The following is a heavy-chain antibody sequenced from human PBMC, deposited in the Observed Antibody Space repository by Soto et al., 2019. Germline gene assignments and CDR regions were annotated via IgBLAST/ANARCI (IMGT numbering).Heavy chain of an antibody. J-gene: IGHJ4*02. Sequence: EVQLVESGGGLVKPGGSLRLSCAASGFTFSSYSMNWVRQAPGKGLEWVSSISSSSSYIYYADSVKGRFTISRDNAKNSLYLQMNSLRAEDTAVYYCARDPQYSWSFDYWGQGTLVTVSS. D-gene: IGHD5-18*01. V-gene: IGHV3-21*01. CDR3: ARDPQYSWSFDY. CDR1: GFTFSSYS. CDR2: ISSSSSYI.